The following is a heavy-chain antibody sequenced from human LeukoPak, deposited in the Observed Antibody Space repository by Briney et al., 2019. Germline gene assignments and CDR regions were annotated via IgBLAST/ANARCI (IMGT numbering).Heavy chain of an antibody. J-gene: IGHJ4*02. D-gene: IGHD3-16*02. Sequence: SETLSLTCTVSGGSISSGDYYWSWIRQPPGKGLEWIGYIYYSGSTYYNPSLKSRVTISVDTSKNQFSLKLSSVTAADTAVYYCARVVPDLSTYFDYWGQGTLVTVSS. CDR1: GGSISSGDYY. V-gene: IGHV4-30-4*08. CDR2: IYYSGST. CDR3: ARVVPDLSTYFDY.